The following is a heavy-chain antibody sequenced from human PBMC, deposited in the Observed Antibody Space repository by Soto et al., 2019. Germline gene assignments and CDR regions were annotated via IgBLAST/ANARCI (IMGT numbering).Heavy chain of an antibody. CDR3: ARGLNGYSHYFDY. J-gene: IGHJ4*02. D-gene: IGHD5-18*01. Sequence: QVQLVQSGAEVKKPGASVKVSCKASGYTFTSYAMHWVRQAPGQRLEWMGWINAGNGNTKYSQKFQGRVTITRDTSAGTAYMELSSLRSEDTAVYYCARGLNGYSHYFDYWGQGPLVTVSS. CDR1: GYTFTSYA. V-gene: IGHV1-3*01. CDR2: INAGNGNT.